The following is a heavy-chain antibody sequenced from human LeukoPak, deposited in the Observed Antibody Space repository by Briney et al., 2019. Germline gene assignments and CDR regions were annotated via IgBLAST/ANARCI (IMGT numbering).Heavy chain of an antibody. CDR3: AKTAATDY. V-gene: IGHV3-30*18. D-gene: IGHD6-13*01. CDR1: GFTFSSYG. J-gene: IGHJ4*02. CDR2: ISYDGSNK. Sequence: GGSLRLSCAASGFTFSSYGMHWVRQAPGKGLEWVAVISYDGSNKYYADSVKGRFTISRDNSKNTLYLQMNSLRAEDTAVYYCAKTAATDYWGQGTLVSVSS.